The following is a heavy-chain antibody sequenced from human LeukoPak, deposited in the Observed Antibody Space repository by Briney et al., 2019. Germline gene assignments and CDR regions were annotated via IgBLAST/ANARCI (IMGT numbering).Heavy chain of an antibody. CDR3: ARENDRYGRIDY. D-gene: IGHD5-18*01. J-gene: IGHJ4*02. CDR2: VSYSGST. CDR1: GGSISPYY. V-gene: IGHV4-59*01. Sequence: SETLSLTCTVFGGSISPYYWSWVRQPPGKGLEWIGYVSYSGSTDYNPSLKSRVIISIDTSKNQISLRLRSVTAADTAAYYCARENDRYGRIDYWGQGTQVTVSS.